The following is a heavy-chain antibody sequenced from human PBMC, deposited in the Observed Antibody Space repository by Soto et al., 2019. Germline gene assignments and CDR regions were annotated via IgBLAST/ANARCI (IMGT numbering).Heavy chain of an antibody. Sequence: GASVKVSCKASGGTFSSYAISWVRQAPGQGLEWMGGIIPIFGTANYAQKFQGRVTITADESTSTAYMELSSLRSEDTAVYYCARDERKYDFWSGYYRIYYYYGMDVWGQGTTVTV. CDR3: ARDERKYDFWSGYYRIYYYYGMDV. D-gene: IGHD3-3*01. J-gene: IGHJ6*02. CDR2: IIPIFGTA. V-gene: IGHV1-69*13. CDR1: GGTFSSYA.